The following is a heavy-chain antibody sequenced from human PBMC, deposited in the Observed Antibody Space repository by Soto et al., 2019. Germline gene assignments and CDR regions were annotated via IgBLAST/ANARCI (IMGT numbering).Heavy chain of an antibody. CDR3: ARTVWFGELSYYMDV. CDR2: IYAGDSDT. D-gene: IGHD3-10*01. CDR1: GYSFTNYW. Sequence: GESLKISCKGSGYSFTNYWIGWVRQMPGKGLEWMGIIYAGDSDTKYSPSFQDQVTISVDKSISTAYLQWSSLKASDTAMYYCARTVWFGELSYYMDVWGKGTTVTVSS. V-gene: IGHV5-51*01. J-gene: IGHJ6*03.